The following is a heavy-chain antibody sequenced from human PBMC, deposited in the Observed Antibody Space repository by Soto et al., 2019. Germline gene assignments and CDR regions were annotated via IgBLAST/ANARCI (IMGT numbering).Heavy chain of an antibody. CDR3: ARGIVVVAATHGLYYYYDMDV. D-gene: IGHD2-15*01. CDR2: ISSSGSTI. Sequence: PGGSLRLSCAASGFTFSSYEMNWVRQAPGKGLEWVSYISSSGSTIYYADTVKGRFTISRDNAKDSLYLQMNSLRAEDTAVYYCARGIVVVAATHGLYYYYDMDVWGQGTTVTVSS. V-gene: IGHV3-48*03. J-gene: IGHJ6*02. CDR1: GFTFSSYE.